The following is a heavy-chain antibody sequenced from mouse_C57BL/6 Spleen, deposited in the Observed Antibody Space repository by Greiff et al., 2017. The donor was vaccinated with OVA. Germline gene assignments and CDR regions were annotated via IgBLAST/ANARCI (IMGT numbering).Heavy chain of an antibody. CDR3: ARQGTYDGFAY. J-gene: IGHJ3*01. CDR1: GYTFTSYW. Sequence: VQLQQSGAELVRPGSSVKLSCKASGYTFTSYWMDWVKQRPGQGLEWIGNIYPSDSETHYNQKFKDKATLTVDISSSTAYMQLSSLTSEDSAVYYCARQGTYDGFAYWGQGTLVTVSA. V-gene: IGHV1-61*01. D-gene: IGHD2-12*01. CDR2: IYPSDSET.